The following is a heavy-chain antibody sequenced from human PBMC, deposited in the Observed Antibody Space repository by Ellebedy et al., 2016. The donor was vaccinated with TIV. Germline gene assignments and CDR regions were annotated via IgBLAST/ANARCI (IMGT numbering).Heavy chain of an antibody. CDR2: IRQDGNEK. CDR1: GFSLSTSS. CDR3: ARRYFDL. V-gene: IGHV3-7*01. J-gene: IGHJ2*01. Sequence: GGSLRLXXTASGFSLSTSSINWVRQAPGKGLEWVANIRQDGNEKYYADSVKGRFTISRDNARNSLLLQMNSLRAEDTAIYYCARRYFDLWGRGTLVTVSS.